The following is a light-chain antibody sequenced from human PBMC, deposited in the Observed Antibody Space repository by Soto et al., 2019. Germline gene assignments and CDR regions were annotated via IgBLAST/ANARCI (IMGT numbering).Light chain of an antibody. J-gene: IGKJ5*01. CDR1: QGISSY. V-gene: IGKV1-8*01. CDR3: QQYYSYPRVT. Sequence: ILMTQSPSSLSVSPGDGVTITCRASQGISSYLAWYQQKPGKAPKLLIYAASTLQSGVPSRFSGSGSGTDFTLTISCLQSEDFATYYCQQYYSYPRVTFGQGTRLEI. CDR2: AAS.